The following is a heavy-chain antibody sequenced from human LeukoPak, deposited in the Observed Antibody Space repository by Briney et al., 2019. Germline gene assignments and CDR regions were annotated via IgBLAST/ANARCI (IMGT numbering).Heavy chain of an antibody. CDR1: GGSISSGGYY. CDR3: ARVRGLFRYFDY. J-gene: IGHJ4*02. V-gene: IGHV4-31*03. Sequence: SETLSLTCTVSGGSISSGGYYWSWIRQHPGKGLEWIGYIYYSGSTYYNPSLKSRVTISVDTSKNQFSLKLSSVTAADTAVYYCARVRGLFRYFDYWGQGTLVTVSS. CDR2: IYYSGST. D-gene: IGHD2-21*01.